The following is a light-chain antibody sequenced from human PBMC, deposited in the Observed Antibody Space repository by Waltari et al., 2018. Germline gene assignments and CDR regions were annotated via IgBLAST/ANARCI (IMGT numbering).Light chain of an antibody. CDR3: CSYAGSSTVV. CDR2: DVS. CDR1: SSDVGGYNY. V-gene: IGLV2-23*02. J-gene: IGLJ2*01. Sequence: QSALTQPASVSGSPGQSITIPCTGTSSDVGGYNYVSWYQQHPGKATKLMIYDVSKRPSGVSNRFSGSKSGNTASLTISGLQAEDEADYYCCSYAGSSTVVFGGGTKLTVL.